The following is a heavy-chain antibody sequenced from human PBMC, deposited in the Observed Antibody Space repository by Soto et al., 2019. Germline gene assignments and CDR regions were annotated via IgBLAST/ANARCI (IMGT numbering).Heavy chain of an antibody. CDR1: GGTFSSYA. CDR2: IIPIFGTA. V-gene: IGHV1-69*01. Sequence: SVKVSCXASGGTFSSYAISWVRQAPGQGLEWMGGIIPIFGTANYAQKFQGRVTITADESTSTAYMELSSLRSEDTAVYYCAREGCGGDCSINWFDPWGQGTLVTVSS. J-gene: IGHJ5*02. D-gene: IGHD2-21*02. CDR3: AREGCGGDCSINWFDP.